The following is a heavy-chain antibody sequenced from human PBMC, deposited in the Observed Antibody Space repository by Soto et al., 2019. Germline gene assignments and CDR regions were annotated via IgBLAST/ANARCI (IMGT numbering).Heavy chain of an antibody. Sequence: PSNTLSVTCTVSVGSNNNYYWRWIRQPPAKGLEWIVYIYYSGSTNYNPSLKSRLTISVDTSKKQFSLKLSSVTAADTAVYYCARRRTYYYGSGSFYYYGMDVWGQGTTVT. V-gene: IGHV4-59*08. D-gene: IGHD3-10*01. J-gene: IGHJ6*02. CDR1: VGSNNNYY. CDR2: IYYSGST. CDR3: ARRRTYYYGSGSFYYYGMDV.